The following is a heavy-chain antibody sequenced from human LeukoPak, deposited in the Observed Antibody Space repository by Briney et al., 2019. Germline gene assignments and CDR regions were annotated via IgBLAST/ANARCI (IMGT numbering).Heavy chain of an antibody. Sequence: SETLSLTCTVSGGSISSYYWSWIRQPPGKGLEWIGYIYYSGSTNYNPSLKSRVTISVDTSKNQFSLKLSSVTAADTAVYYCATSDYYDSSGYPQFAFDIWGQGTMVTVSS. CDR3: ATSDYYDSSGYPQFAFDI. D-gene: IGHD3-22*01. J-gene: IGHJ3*02. CDR2: IYYSGST. CDR1: GGSISSYY. V-gene: IGHV4-59*01.